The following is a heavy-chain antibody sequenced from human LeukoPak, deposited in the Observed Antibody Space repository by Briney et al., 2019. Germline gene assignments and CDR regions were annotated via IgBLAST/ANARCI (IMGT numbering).Heavy chain of an antibody. Sequence: ASVKVSCKASGYTSTGYYMHWVRQAPGQGLEWMGWMNPNSGNTGYAQKFQGRVTITRNTSISTAYMELSSLRSEDTAVYYCARDGAAAYFDYWGQGTLVTVSS. CDR2: MNPNSGNT. V-gene: IGHV1-8*03. CDR3: ARDGAAAYFDY. D-gene: IGHD6-13*01. J-gene: IGHJ4*02. CDR1: GYTSTGYY.